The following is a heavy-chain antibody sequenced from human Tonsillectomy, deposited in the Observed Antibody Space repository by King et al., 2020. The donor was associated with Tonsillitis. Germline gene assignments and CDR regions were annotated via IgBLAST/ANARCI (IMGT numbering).Heavy chain of an antibody. CDR1: GYTFTNYD. J-gene: IGHJ4*02. D-gene: IGHD3-3*01. CDR2: MNPNSGNT. Sequence: QLVQSGAEVKKPGASVKVSCKASGYTFTNYDINWVRQATGQGLEWMGWMNPNSGNTGYAQKFQGRVTMTKKTSISTAYMELSSLISEDTAMYYCARRGTPPIYDFWSDYDHAYFDYWGQGTLVTVSS. CDR3: ARRGTPPIYDFWSDYDHAYFDY. V-gene: IGHV1-8*01.